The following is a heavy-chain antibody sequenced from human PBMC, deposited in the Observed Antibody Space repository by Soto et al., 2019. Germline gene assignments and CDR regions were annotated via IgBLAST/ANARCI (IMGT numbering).Heavy chain of an antibody. CDR1: GFAFSSHP. D-gene: IGHD1-7*01. CDR2: ISDSGGLT. J-gene: IGHJ6*02. Sequence: GGSLRLSCAASGFAFSSHPMSWVRQAPERGLEWVSGISDSGGLTYNADSVKGRFTISRDNSKNTLYLQWSSLKASDTAMYYCARDGLTGTTDYYYGMDVWGQGTTVTVSS. V-gene: IGHV3-23*01. CDR3: ARDGLTGTTDYYYGMDV.